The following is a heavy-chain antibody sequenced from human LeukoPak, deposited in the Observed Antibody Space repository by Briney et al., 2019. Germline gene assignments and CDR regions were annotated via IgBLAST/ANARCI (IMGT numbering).Heavy chain of an antibody. V-gene: IGHV3-33*01. Sequence: GGSLRLSCAASGFTFSSYGMHWVHQAPGKGLEWVAVIWYDGSNKYYADSVKGRFTISRDNSKNTLYLQMNSLRAEDTAVYYCAREGIAVAGIVDYWGQGTLVTVSS. CDR2: IWYDGSNK. CDR3: AREGIAVAGIVDY. J-gene: IGHJ4*02. D-gene: IGHD6-19*01. CDR1: GFTFSSYG.